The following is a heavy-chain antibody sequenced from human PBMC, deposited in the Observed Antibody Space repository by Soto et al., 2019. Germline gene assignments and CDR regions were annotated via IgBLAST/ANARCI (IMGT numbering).Heavy chain of an antibody. V-gene: IGHV1-69*01. CDR3: ASVTSMVRGVIDNWLDP. CDR2: IIPMYGPA. Sequence: QVPLVQSGAAVKKPGSSVTVSCKASGGTFSSYAIHWVRQAPGQGLEWMGGIIPMYGPAKYVQRCHGRVTSTADESTTTVYMELTRLPSRDTAVYECASVTSMVRGVIDNWLDPWGHATVVTASS. J-gene: IGHJ5*02. CDR1: GGTFSSYA. D-gene: IGHD3-10*01.